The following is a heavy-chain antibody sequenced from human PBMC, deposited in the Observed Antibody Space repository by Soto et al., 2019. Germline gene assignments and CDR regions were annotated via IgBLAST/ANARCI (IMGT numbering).Heavy chain of an antibody. V-gene: IGHV1-58*01. J-gene: IGHJ4*02. CDR3: VADTTVTNYFDY. D-gene: IGHD4-17*01. CDR2: IVVGSGNT. CDR1: GFTFTSSA. Sequence: SVKVSCKASGFTFTSSAVQWVRQARGQRLEWIGWIVVGSGNTNYAQKFQERVTITSDMSTSTAYMELSSLRSEDTAVYYCVADTTVTNYFDYWGQGTLVTVSS.